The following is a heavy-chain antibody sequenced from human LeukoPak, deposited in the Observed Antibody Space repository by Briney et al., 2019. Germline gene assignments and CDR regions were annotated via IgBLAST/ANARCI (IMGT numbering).Heavy chain of an antibody. V-gene: IGHV1-2*03. Sequence: LAASVKVSCKASGYTFTGYYMHWVRQAPGQGLEWMGWINPNSGGTNYAQKFQGRVTMTRDTSISTAYMELSRLRSDDTAVYYCARDRGRDGYPWGYYYYMDVWGKGTTVTVSS. D-gene: IGHD5-24*01. J-gene: IGHJ6*03. CDR3: ARDRGRDGYPWGYYYYMDV. CDR1: GYTFTGYY. CDR2: INPNSGGT.